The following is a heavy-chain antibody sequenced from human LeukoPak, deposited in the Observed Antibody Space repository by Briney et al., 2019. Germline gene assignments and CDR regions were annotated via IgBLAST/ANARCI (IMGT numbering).Heavy chain of an antibody. J-gene: IGHJ6*04. D-gene: IGHD2-8*02. CDR2: ISYDGSNK. CDR3: ARIGCTGNNCKPHSYYDMDV. CDR1: GFTFSSYG. V-gene: IGHV3-30*03. Sequence: GGSLRLSCAASGFTFSSYGMHWVRQAPGKGLEWVAVISYDGSNKYYADSVKGRFTISRDNSKNTLYLRMNSLRAEDTAVYYCARIGCTGNNCKPHSYYDMDVWGKGTTVTVSS.